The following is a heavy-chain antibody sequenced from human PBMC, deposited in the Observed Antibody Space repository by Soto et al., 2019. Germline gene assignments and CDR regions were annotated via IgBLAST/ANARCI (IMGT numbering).Heavy chain of an antibody. J-gene: IGHJ4*02. D-gene: IGHD3-9*01. V-gene: IGHV1-18*01. CDR3: ARDPGYDILTGYASTSDY. Sequence: ASVKVSCKASGYTFTSYGISWVRQAPGQGLEWMGWISAYNGNTNYAQKLQGRVTMTTDTSTSQAYMELRSLRSDDTAVYYCARDPGYDILTGYASTSDYWGQGTLVTVSS. CDR2: ISAYNGNT. CDR1: GYTFTSYG.